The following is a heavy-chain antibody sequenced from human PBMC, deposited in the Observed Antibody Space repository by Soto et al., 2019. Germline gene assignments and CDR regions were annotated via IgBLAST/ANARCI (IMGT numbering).Heavy chain of an antibody. Sequence: QVQLVESGGGVVQPGRSLRLSCAASGFTFSSYGMHWVRQAPGKGLEWVAVISYDGSNKYYADSMKGRFTISRDNSKNLLYLQMNSLRAEDTAVYYCAKLNCYGSGGYYDEPLAYCGQGTLVTVSS. CDR3: AKLNCYGSGGYYDEPLAY. J-gene: IGHJ4*02. CDR2: ISYDGSNK. CDR1: GFTFSSYG. D-gene: IGHD3-10*01. V-gene: IGHV3-30*18.